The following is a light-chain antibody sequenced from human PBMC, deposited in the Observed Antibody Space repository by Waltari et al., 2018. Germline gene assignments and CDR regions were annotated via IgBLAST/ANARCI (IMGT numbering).Light chain of an antibody. CDR1: SSDVGRYNY. J-gene: IGLJ2*01. Sequence: QSALTQPASVSGSPGQSITISCTGTSSDVGRYNYVSWYRQHPGEAPKLMIYDVTNRPSGVSNRFSGSKSGNTASLTISGLQAEGEADYYCSSYTTSSTVVFGGGTKLTVL. CDR2: DVT. V-gene: IGLV2-14*01. CDR3: SSYTTSSTVV.